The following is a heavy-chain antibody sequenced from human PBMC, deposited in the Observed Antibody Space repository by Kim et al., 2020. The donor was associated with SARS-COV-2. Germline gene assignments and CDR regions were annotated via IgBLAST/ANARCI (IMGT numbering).Heavy chain of an antibody. D-gene: IGHD1-1*01. CDR3: AKDIKGSSWNNYGMDV. V-gene: IGHV3-9*01. J-gene: IGHJ6*02. Sequence: SVRGRFTISRDNAKNSLYLQMNSLRAEDTALYYCAKDIKGSSWNNYGMDVWGQGTTVTVSS.